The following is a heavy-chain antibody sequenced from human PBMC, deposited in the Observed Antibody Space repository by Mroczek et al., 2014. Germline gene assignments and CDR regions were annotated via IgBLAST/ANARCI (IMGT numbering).Heavy chain of an antibody. J-gene: IGHJ5*02. Sequence: QVQLVESGAEVKKPGSSVKVSCKASGGTFSSYAISWVRQAPGQGLEWMGGIIPIFGTANYAQKFQGRVTITADESTSTAYMELSSLRSEDTAVYYCARDAAGTTTGLSRWFDPWGQGTPGHRL. V-gene: IGHV1-69*01. CDR1: GGTFSSYA. D-gene: IGHD6-13*01. CDR2: IIPIFGTA. CDR3: ARDAAGTTTGLSRWFDP.